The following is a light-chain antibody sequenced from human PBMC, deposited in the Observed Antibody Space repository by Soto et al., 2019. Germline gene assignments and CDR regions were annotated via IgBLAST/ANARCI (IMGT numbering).Light chain of an antibody. Sequence: EIVLTQSPGTLSLSPGERATLSCRASQSVSTRSLAWYQQKPGQAPRLLISGASSRAADIPDRFSGSGSGTDFTLTINRLEPEDFGVYHCQQYGSTPPTFGPGTKVEIK. CDR3: QQYGSTPPT. V-gene: IGKV3-20*01. CDR2: GAS. J-gene: IGKJ3*01. CDR1: QSVSTRS.